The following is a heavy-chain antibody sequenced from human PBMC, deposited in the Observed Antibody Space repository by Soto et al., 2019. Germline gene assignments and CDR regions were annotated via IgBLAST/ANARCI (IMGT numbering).Heavy chain of an antibody. V-gene: IGHV3-33*01. D-gene: IGHD3-10*01. Sequence: LRLSCAASGFTFSSYGMHWVRQAPGKGLEWVAVIWYDGSNKYYADSVKGRFTISRDNSKNTLYLQMNSLRAEDTAVYYCARESPPRDYYGSGSYYSGAFDIWGQGTMVTVS. CDR1: GFTFSSYG. J-gene: IGHJ3*02. CDR3: ARESPPRDYYGSGSYYSGAFDI. CDR2: IWYDGSNK.